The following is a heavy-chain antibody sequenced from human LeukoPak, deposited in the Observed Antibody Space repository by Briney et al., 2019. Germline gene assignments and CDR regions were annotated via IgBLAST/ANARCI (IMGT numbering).Heavy chain of an antibody. CDR1: GGSISSYY. D-gene: IGHD3-10*01. CDR3: AREGTDQYYYYYMDV. V-gene: IGHV4-59*01. J-gene: IGHJ6*03. Sequence: SETLSLTCTVSGGSISSYYCSWIRQPPGKGLEWIGYIYYSGSTNYNPSLKSRVTISLDTSKNQFSLKLSSVTGADTAVYYCAREGTDQYYYYYMDVWGKGTTVTVSS. CDR2: IYYSGST.